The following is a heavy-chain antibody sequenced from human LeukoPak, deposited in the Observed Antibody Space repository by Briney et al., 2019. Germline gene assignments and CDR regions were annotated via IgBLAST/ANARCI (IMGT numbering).Heavy chain of an antibody. D-gene: IGHD1-1*01. CDR2: INAGNGNT. Sequence: ASVKVSCKASGYTFTSYAMHWVRQAPGQRLEWMGWINAGNGNTKYSQKFQGRVTITRDTSASTACMELSSLRSEDTAVYYCARLERGANYYGMDVWGQGTTVTVSS. J-gene: IGHJ6*02. CDR1: GYTFTSYA. CDR3: ARLERGANYYGMDV. V-gene: IGHV1-3*01.